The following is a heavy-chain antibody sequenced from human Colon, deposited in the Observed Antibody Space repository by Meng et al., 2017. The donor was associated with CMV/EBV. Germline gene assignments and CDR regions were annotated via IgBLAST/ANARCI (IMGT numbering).Heavy chain of an antibody. CDR3: ASMDWGTPSSLDYYAMDV. CDR2: MNPNSGNT. J-gene: IGHJ6*02. D-gene: IGHD3/OR15-3a*01. Sequence: ASVQVSCKASGYTFTTYDINCVRQATGQGLEWMGWMNPNSGNTGYAQKFRGRVTMTSDNSESTAYMELSSLRSEDTAVYYCASMDWGTPSSLDYYAMDVWGQGTTVTVSS. CDR1: GYTFTTYD. V-gene: IGHV1-8*01.